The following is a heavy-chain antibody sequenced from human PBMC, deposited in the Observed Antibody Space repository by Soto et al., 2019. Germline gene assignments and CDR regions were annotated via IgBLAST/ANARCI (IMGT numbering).Heavy chain of an antibody. D-gene: IGHD6-13*01. CDR3: ARDTKLAAAATGYYYYGMDV. CDR2: IYSGGST. V-gene: IGHV3-66*01. Sequence: GGSLRLSCAASGFTVSSNYMSWVRQAPGKGLEWVSVIYSGGSTYYADSVKGRFTISRDNSKNTLYLQMNSLRAEDTAVYYCARDTKLAAAATGYYYYGMDVWGQGTTVTVSS. CDR1: GFTVSSNY. J-gene: IGHJ6*02.